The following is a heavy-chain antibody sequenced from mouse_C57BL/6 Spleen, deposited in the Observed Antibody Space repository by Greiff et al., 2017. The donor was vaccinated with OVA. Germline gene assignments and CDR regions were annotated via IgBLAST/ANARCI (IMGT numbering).Heavy chain of an antibody. J-gene: IGHJ1*03. D-gene: IGHD2-4*01. V-gene: IGHV5-12*01. CDR2: ISNGGGST. CDR3: ARHGDYDRYFDV. Sequence: EVQGVESGGGLVQPGGSLKLSCAASGFTFSDYYMYWVRQTPEKRLEWVAYISNGGGSTYYPDTVKGRFTISRDNAKNTLYLQMSRLKSEDTAMYYCARHGDYDRYFDVWGTGTTVTVSS. CDR1: GFTFSDYY.